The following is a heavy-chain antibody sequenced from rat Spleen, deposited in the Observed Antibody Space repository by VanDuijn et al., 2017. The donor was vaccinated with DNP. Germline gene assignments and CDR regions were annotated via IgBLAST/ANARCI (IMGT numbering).Heavy chain of an antibody. CDR2: ISYSGST. CDR1: GYSITSTY. V-gene: IGHV3-1*01. CDR3: SRELGGGNWHFDF. D-gene: IGHD5-1*01. Sequence: EVQLQESGPGLVKPSQSLSLTCSVTGYSITSTYWGWIRKFPGNKMEWIGHISYSGSTGYNPSLKSRISITRDTSKNQFFLQLNSVTTEDTATYYCSRELGGGNWHFDFWGPGTMVTVSS. J-gene: IGHJ1*01.